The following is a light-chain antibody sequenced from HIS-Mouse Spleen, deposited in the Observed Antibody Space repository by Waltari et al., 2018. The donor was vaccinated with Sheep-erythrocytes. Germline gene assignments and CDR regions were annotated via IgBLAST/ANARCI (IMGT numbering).Light chain of an antibody. Sequence: QSALTQPPSASGSPGQSVTISCTGTRTDFGGYNYVSLYQQHPGNAPKLMIYEVSKRPSGVPDRFSGSKSGNTASLTVSGLQAEDEADYYCSSYAGSNNYVFGTGTKVTVL. CDR1: RTDFGGYNY. CDR3: SSYAGSNNYV. CDR2: EVS. J-gene: IGLJ1*01. V-gene: IGLV2-8*01.